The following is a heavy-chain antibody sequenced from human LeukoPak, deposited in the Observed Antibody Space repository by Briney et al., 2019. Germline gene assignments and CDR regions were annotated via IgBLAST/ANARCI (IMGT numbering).Heavy chain of an antibody. CDR1: GLIFSSYA. J-gene: IGHJ4*02. V-gene: IGHV3-23*01. D-gene: IGHD3-9*01. CDR3: AKIGSYDILTGYPGRSFFDY. CDR2: ISGSGDST. Sequence: GGSLRLSCATSGLIFSSYAMTWVRQAPGKGLEWVSAISGSGDSTYYADSVKGRFTISRDSSKNTLYLQMNSLRAEDTAVYYCAKIGSYDILTGYPGRSFFDYWGQGTLVTVSS.